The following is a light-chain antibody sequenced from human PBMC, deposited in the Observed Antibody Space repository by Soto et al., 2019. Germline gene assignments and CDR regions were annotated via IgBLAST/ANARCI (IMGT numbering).Light chain of an antibody. CDR1: SGHSSYA. CDR3: QTWGTGIRV. Sequence: QLVLTQSPSASASLGASVKLTCTLSSGHSSYAIAWHQQQPEKGPRYLMKLNSDGSHSKGDGIPDRFSGSSSGAERYLTISRLQSEDEAYYYCQTWGTGIRVFGGGTQLTVL. J-gene: IGLJ2*01. CDR2: LNSDGSH. V-gene: IGLV4-69*01.